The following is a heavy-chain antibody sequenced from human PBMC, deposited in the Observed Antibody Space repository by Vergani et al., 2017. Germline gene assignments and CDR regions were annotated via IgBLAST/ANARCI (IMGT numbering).Heavy chain of an antibody. D-gene: IGHD2-2*01. J-gene: IGHJ3*02. CDR1: GFTFNQYG. CDR3: ARDRPRCRSTTCSFDAFDI. CDR2: LWYDGKYK. V-gene: IGHV3-33*01. Sequence: QVQLVESGGGVVQPGRSLRLSCAASGFTFNQYGMHWVRQAPGKGLEWLAALWYDGKYKYYADSVKGRFSVSRDNSQNTLSLQMNSLRGEDTAVYYCARDRPRCRSTTCSFDAFDIWGQGTMVTVSS.